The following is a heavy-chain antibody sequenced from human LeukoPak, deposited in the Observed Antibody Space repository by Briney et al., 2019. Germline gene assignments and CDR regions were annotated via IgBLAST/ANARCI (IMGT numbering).Heavy chain of an antibody. CDR1: GFTFSSYA. D-gene: IGHD2-2*01. V-gene: IGHV3-30*04. Sequence: GGSLRLSCAASGFTFSSYAMHWVRQAPGKGLEGVAVISYDGSNKYYADSVKGRFTISRDNSKNTLYLQMNSLRAEDTAVYYCARGGTIVVVPAAMPAYYFDYWGQGTLVTVSS. J-gene: IGHJ4*02. CDR2: ISYDGSNK. CDR3: ARGGTIVVVPAAMPAYYFDY.